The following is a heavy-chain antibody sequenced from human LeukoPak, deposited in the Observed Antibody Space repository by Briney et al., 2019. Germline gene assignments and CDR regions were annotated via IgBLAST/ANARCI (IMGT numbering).Heavy chain of an antibody. CDR1: GGTFSSYG. D-gene: IGHD2-21*02. J-gene: IGHJ5*02. V-gene: IGHV1-18*01. CDR3: ARDGRGRAYCGGDCYPREWFDP. Sequence: ASVKVSCKASGGTFSSYGISWVRQAPGQGLEWMGWISAYNGNTNYAQKLQGRVTMTTDTSTSTAYMELRSLRSDDTAVYYCARDGRGRAYCGGDCYPREWFDPWGQGTLVTVSS. CDR2: ISAYNGNT.